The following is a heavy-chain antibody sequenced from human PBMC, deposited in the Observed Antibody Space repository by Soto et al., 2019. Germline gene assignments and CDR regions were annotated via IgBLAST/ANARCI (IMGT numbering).Heavy chain of an antibody. Sequence: QVQLVQSGAEVKKPGSSVKVSCKASGGTFSSYTISWVRQAPGQGLEWMGRIIPILGIANYAQKFQGRVTITAGKSTSTAYMELSSLRSEDTAVYYCAVDSSGYNGAVYWGQGTLVTVSS. J-gene: IGHJ4*02. CDR3: AVDSSGYNGAVY. CDR1: GGTFSSYT. CDR2: IIPILGIA. D-gene: IGHD3-22*01. V-gene: IGHV1-69*02.